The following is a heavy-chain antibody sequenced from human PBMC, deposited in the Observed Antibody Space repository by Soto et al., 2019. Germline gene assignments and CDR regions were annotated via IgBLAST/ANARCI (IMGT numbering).Heavy chain of an antibody. V-gene: IGHV4-30-4*01. CDR2: IYYSGST. CDR3: ARGLSGYYYVHQAYNWFDP. J-gene: IGHJ5*02. Sequence: SETLSLTCTVSGGSISSGDYYWSWVRQPPGKGLEWIGYIYYSGSTYYNPSLKSRVTISVDTSKNQFSLKLSSVTAADTAVYYCARGLSGYYYVHQAYNWFDPWGQGTLVTVSS. D-gene: IGHD3-22*01. CDR1: GGSISSGDYY.